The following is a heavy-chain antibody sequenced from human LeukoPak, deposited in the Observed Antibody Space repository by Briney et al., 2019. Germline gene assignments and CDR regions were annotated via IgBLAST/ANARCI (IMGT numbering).Heavy chain of an antibody. CDR2: ISGSGVTT. Sequence: GSLRLSCVASGCTFSSYAMSWVRQAPGKGLEWVSAISGSGVTTHYAGSVKGRFSISRDNSKNTLYLQMNSLRAEDTALYYCAKKVVVGATSPYSDFQDWGQGTLVTVSS. J-gene: IGHJ1*01. V-gene: IGHV3-23*01. CDR1: GCTFSSYA. CDR3: AKKVVVGATSPYSDFQD. D-gene: IGHD1-26*01.